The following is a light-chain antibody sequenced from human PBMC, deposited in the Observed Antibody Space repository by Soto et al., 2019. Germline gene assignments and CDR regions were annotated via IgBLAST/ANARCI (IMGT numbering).Light chain of an antibody. CDR1: QSVSIY. V-gene: IGKV3-11*01. Sequence: EIVLTQSPATLSLSPGERATLSCRASQSVSIYFAWYQQKPGQAPRLLIYDASKRATGMPARFSGSGSWTDFTLTISSLESEDFAVYYCQQRSDWPLTFCQGTKVEF. J-gene: IGKJ1*01. CDR2: DAS. CDR3: QQRSDWPLT.